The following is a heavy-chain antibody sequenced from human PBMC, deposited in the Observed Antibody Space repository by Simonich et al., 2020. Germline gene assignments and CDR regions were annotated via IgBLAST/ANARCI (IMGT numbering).Heavy chain of an antibody. CDR1: GFTFSSYG. CDR2: IGGNMGGI. Sequence: VQLVESGGGVVQPGRSLRLSCAASGFTFSSYGMHWVRQAPGKGREWVDGIGGNMGGIGYADSVKGRFNIARDNAKNSLYLQMNSLRAEDTALYYCAKDSGYCSGGSCYYFDYWGQGTLVTVSS. V-gene: IGHV3-9*01. D-gene: IGHD2-15*01. CDR3: AKDSGYCSGGSCYYFDY. J-gene: IGHJ4*02.